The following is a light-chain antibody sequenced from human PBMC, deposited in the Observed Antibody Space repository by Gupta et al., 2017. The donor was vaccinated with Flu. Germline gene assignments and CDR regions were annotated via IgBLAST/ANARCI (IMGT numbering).Light chain of an antibody. CDR1: QAIGNR. Sequence: GDRVTITWRASQAIGNRLAWDQQRPEKAPKSLIYAASNLQSGVPSRFSGSGSGTDYNFTIGSLQTEDVATYYGQQYSDFPLTFGGGTKVEIK. CDR2: AAS. CDR3: QQYSDFPLT. V-gene: IGKV1D-16*01. J-gene: IGKJ4*01.